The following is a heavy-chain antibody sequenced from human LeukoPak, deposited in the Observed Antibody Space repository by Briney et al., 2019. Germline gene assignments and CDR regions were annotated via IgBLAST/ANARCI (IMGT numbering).Heavy chain of an antibody. J-gene: IGHJ4*02. V-gene: IGHV1-2*02. D-gene: IGHD6-19*01. CDR1: GYTFTGYY. CDR3: AREKGGQWLVGWELRGGMDFDY. CDR2: INPNSGGT. Sequence: ASVKVSCKASGYTFTGYYMHWVRQAPGQGLEWMGWINPNSGGTNYAQKFQGRVTMTRDTSISTAYMELSRLRSDDTAVYYCAREKGGQWLVGWELRGGMDFDYWDQGTLVTVSS.